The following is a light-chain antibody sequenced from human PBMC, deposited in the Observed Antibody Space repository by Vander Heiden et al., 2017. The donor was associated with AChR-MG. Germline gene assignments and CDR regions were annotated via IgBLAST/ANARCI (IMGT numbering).Light chain of an antibody. CDR1: SPNTGTGYY. J-gene: IGLJ3*02. V-gene: IGLV1-40*01. CDR3: QSYDSSLGGSV. CDR2: ADN. Sequence: QSVLTQPPSVSGAPGQTVTISCPGSSPNTGTGYYVHWYQQIPGTAPKLLIYADNNRPSGVPDRFSGSKSGTSASLASTGLQAEDEADYHCQSYDSSLGGSVFGGGTKLTVL.